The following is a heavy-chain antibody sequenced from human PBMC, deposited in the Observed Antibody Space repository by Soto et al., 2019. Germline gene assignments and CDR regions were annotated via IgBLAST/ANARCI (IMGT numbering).Heavy chain of an antibody. CDR2: ISSTGNTI. CDR3: AKMSSENYYDPVFS. CDR1: GFTFSGYY. J-gene: IGHJ4*02. D-gene: IGHD3-22*01. Sequence: QVQLVESGGGLVKTSGSLRIACAASGFTFSGYYMSWVRQAPGKGLEWVSYISSTGNTIYYADSVKGRFTISRDNAKNSVYLQMNSLRVEDTALYFCAKMSSENYYDPVFSWGQGTLVTVSS. V-gene: IGHV3-11*01.